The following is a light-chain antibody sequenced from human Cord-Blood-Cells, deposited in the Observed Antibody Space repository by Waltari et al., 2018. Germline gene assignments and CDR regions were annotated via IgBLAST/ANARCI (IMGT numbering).Light chain of an antibody. V-gene: IGLV2-14*01. Sequence: QSALTQPASVSGSPGQSLTISCTATSSDVGGYNYASWYQQHPGKAPKLMIYDVSNRPSGVSNRFSGSKSGNTASLTISGLQAEDEADYYCSSYTSSSTRVFGGGTKLTVL. J-gene: IGLJ2*01. CDR2: DVS. CDR3: SSYTSSSTRV. CDR1: SSDVGGYNY.